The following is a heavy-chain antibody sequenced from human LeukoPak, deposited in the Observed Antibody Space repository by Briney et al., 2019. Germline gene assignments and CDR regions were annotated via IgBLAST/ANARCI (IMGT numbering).Heavy chain of an antibody. J-gene: IGHJ4*02. CDR2: ISGSGGST. D-gene: IGHD3-22*01. CDR3: AKDARYYDSSGSRRLDY. V-gene: IGHV3-23*01. CDR1: GFTFSSYA. Sequence: GGSLRLSCAASGFTFSSYAMSWVRQAPGKGLEWVSAISGSGGSTYYADSVKGRFTISRDNSKNTLYLQMNSLRAEDTAVYYCAKDARYYDSSGSRRLDYWGQGTLVTVSS.